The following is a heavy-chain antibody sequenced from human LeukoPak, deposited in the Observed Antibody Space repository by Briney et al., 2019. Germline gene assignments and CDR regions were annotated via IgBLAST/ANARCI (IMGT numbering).Heavy chain of an antibody. CDR1: GGSISGYF. D-gene: IGHD5-12*01. J-gene: IGHJ4*02. V-gene: IGHV4-4*07. CDR2: IYSSGSN. CDR3: AREPTSGREPTSGRPLDY. Sequence: PSETLSLTCTGSGGSISGYFWNWIRQPAGKGLEWIGRIYSSGSNNYNPSLKSRVTMSLDTSKNHLSLNLSSVTAADTAVYYCAREPTSGREPTSGRPLDYWGQGTLVTVSS.